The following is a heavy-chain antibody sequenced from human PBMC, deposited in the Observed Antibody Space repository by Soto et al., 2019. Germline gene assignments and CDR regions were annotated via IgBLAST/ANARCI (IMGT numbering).Heavy chain of an antibody. CDR3: ARGRYGDY. CDR2: ISAHNGNT. CDR1: GYGFTTYG. D-gene: IGHD1-1*01. Sequence: QVHLVQSGAEVKKPGASVKVSCKGSGYGFTTYGITWVLQAPGQGLEWMAWISAHNGNTNYAQKLQGRVTVTRDTSTSTAYMELRSLRSDDPAVYYCARGRYGDYSGQGALVTVSS. J-gene: IGHJ4*02. V-gene: IGHV1-18*01.